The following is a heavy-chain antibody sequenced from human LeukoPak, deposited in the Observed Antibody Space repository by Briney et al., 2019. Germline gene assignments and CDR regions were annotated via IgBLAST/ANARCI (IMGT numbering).Heavy chain of an antibody. D-gene: IGHD5-12*01. J-gene: IGHJ4*02. V-gene: IGHV4-39*01. CDR1: GGSISSSSYY. Sequence: PSETLSLTCTVSGGSISSSSYYWGWIRQPPGEGLEWIGSIYYSGSTYYNPSLKSRVTISVDTSKNQFSLKLSSVTAADTAVYYCARRSGYDTKEGLDYWGQGTLVTVSS. CDR3: ARRSGYDTKEGLDY. CDR2: IYYSGST.